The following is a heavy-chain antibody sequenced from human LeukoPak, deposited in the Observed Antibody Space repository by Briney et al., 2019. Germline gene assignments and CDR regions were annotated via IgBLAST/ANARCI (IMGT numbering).Heavy chain of an antibody. CDR2: IHKNAIT. D-gene: IGHD3-10*01. CDR3: ARSLRVRGVLDYMDV. J-gene: IGHJ6*03. Sequence: GGSLRLSCAASGFTVSSNYMTWVRQAPGKGLEWVSVIHKNAITYYADTVKGRFTISRDNSKNMLYLQMNRLRAEDTAVYYCARSLRVRGVLDYMDVWGKGTTVIISS. CDR1: GFTVSSNY. V-gene: IGHV3-53*01.